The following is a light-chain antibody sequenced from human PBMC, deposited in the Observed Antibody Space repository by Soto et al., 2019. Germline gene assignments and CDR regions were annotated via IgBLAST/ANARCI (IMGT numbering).Light chain of an antibody. CDR3: SSYAGSNIPYV. Sequence: QSVLPKPPSASGSPGQSVTISCTGTSSDVGGYNYVSWYQQHPGKAPKLMIYEVSKRPSGVPDRFSGSKSGNTASLTVSGLQAEDEADYYCSSYAGSNIPYVFGTGTKVTVL. CDR2: EVS. J-gene: IGLJ1*01. V-gene: IGLV2-8*01. CDR1: SSDVGGYNY.